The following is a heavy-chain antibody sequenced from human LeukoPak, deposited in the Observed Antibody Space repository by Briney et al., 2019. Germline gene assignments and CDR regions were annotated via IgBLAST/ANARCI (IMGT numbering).Heavy chain of an antibody. D-gene: IGHD3-22*01. CDR1: GYTFTGYY. CDR2: INPNSGGT. J-gene: IGHJ4*02. CDR3: ARDDFYYDSSLDY. V-gene: IGHV1-2*02. Sequence: ASVKVSCKASGYTFTGYYMHWVRQAPGQGLEWMGWINPNSGGTNYAQKFQGRVTMTRDTSTSTAYMELRSLRSDDTAVYYCARDDFYYDSSLDYWGQGTLVTVSS.